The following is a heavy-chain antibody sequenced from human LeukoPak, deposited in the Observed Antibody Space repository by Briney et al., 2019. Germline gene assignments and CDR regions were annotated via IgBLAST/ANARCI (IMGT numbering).Heavy chain of an antibody. Sequence: SETLSLTCTVSGYSISSGYYWGWIRQPPGKGLEWIGSIYHSGSTYYNPSLKSRVTISVDTSKNQFSLKLSSVTAADTAVYYCAREADCSSTSCYNYYYYYMDVWGKGTTVTVSS. J-gene: IGHJ6*03. CDR1: GYSISSGYY. D-gene: IGHD2-2*02. CDR2: IYHSGST. CDR3: AREADCSSTSCYNYYYYYMDV. V-gene: IGHV4-38-2*02.